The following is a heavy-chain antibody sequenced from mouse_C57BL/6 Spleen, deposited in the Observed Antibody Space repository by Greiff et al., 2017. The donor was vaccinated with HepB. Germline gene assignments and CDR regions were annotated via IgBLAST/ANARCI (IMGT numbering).Heavy chain of an antibody. CDR3: ARGDFAY. CDR1: GYTFTSYG. CDR2: IYPRSGNT. V-gene: IGHV1-81*01. J-gene: IGHJ3*01. Sequence: VKLQESGAELARPVASVKLSCKASGYTFTSYGISWVKQRTGQGLEWIGEIYPRSGNTYYNEKFKGKATLTADKSSSTAYMELRSLTSEDSAVYFCARGDFAYWGQGTLVTVSA.